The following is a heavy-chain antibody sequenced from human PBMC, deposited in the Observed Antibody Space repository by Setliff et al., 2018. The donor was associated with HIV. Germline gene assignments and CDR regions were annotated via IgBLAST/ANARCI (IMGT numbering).Heavy chain of an antibody. Sequence: SETLSLTCPVSGYSISSGYYWGWIRQPPGKGLEWIGNIYHSGSTSYNPSLKSRVTISGDTSKNQVSLRLSSVTAADTAVYYCARQQHSSDLKIWNYWGQGTLVTVSS. CDR3: ARQQHSSDLKIWNY. CDR2: IYHSGST. CDR1: GYSISSGYY. J-gene: IGHJ4*02. D-gene: IGHD6-13*01. V-gene: IGHV4-38-2*01.